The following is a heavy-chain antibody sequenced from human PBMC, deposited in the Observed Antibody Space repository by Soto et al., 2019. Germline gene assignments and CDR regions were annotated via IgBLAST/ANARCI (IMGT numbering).Heavy chain of an antibody. J-gene: IGHJ4*02. CDR2: VRYIGTT. D-gene: IGHD1-20*01. CDR3: AGDINANTGAYF. V-gene: IGHV4-59*12. CDR1: GASFRTYH. Sequence: SETLSLTCTVSGASFRTYHWNWFRQPPGKGLEWIGYVRYIGTTNYNLSLKSRVTISIDTSKNQFSLQLSSVTAADTAVYYWAGDINANTGAYFWGQGTLVTVSS.